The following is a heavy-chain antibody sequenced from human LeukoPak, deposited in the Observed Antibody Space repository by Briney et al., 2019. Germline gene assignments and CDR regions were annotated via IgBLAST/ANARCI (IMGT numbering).Heavy chain of an antibody. Sequence: SETLSLTCTVSGYSITSGYYWGWIRQPPGKGLEWIGSIFHSGNTYYNRSLKSRVTISVDTSKNQFSLKLSSVTAADTAVYYCARHYYYDSSGYPDYWGQGTLVTVSS. J-gene: IGHJ4*02. V-gene: IGHV4-38-2*02. CDR2: IFHSGNT. CDR1: GYSITSGYY. CDR3: ARHYYYDSSGYPDY. D-gene: IGHD3-22*01.